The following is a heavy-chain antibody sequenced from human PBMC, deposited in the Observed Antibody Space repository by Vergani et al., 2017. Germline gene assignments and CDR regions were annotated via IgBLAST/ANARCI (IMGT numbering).Heavy chain of an antibody. J-gene: IGHJ3*02. Sequence: EMQLVESGGGLVQPGGSLRLSCAASGFISSSYDMNWVRQAPGKGLEWVSYISSTSSTMSYSDSVEGRFTISRDNAKNSLYLQMNSLRAEDTAVYYCAREYSSSSGRAFDIWGKGTKVTVSS. CDR3: AREYSSSSGRAFDI. D-gene: IGHD6-6*01. V-gene: IGHV3-48*01. CDR1: GFISSSYD. CDR2: ISSTSSTM.